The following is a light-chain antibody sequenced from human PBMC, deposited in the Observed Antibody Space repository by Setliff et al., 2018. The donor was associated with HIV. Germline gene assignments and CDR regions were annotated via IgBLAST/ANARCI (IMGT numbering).Light chain of an antibody. CDR3: ASYAGDGVHDIYV. V-gene: IGLV2-8*01. Sequence: QSALTQPPSASGSPGQSVAISCTGTSSDIGSHNHVSWYQQYPGKAPKLMIYELSQRPSGVPDRFSGSKSGNTASLTVSGLQAEDEADYYCASYAGDGVHDIYVFGTGTRAPS. CDR1: SSDIGSHNH. CDR2: ELS. J-gene: IGLJ1*01.